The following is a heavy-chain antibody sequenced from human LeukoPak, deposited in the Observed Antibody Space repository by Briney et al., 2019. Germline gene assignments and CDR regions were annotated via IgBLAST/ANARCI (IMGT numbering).Heavy chain of an antibody. CDR1: GFTFSSYW. CDR2: ISYDGSNK. V-gene: IGHV3-30*03. D-gene: IGHD3-10*01. Sequence: GGSLRLSCTASGFTFSSYWMSWVRQAPGKGLEWVAVISYDGSNKYYADSVKGRFTISRDNSKSTLYLQMNSLRAEDTAVYYCARDSAGITDDAFDIWGQGTMVTVSS. J-gene: IGHJ3*02. CDR3: ARDSAGITDDAFDI.